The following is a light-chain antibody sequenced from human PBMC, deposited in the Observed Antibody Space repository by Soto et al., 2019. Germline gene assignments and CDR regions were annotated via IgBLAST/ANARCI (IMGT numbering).Light chain of an antibody. J-gene: IGLJ1*01. Sequence: QSVLTQPASVSGSPGQSSTISCTGTSSDVGAYNYVSWYQQYPGKAPKLMIFGVSNRPSGVSNRFSGSKSGNTASLTISGLQAEDEADYYCSSYTGTIYVFGTGTRSPS. CDR2: GVS. CDR3: SSYTGTIYV. V-gene: IGLV2-14*01. CDR1: SSDVGAYNY.